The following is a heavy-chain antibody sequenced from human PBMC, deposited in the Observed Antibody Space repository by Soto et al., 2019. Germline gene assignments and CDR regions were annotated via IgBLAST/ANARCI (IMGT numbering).Heavy chain of an antibody. CDR3: ARTWGSTNVY. J-gene: IGHJ4*02. CDR1: GGSLSSYY. V-gene: IGHV4-59*01. Sequence: QVQLQESGPGLVKPSETLSLTCVVSGGSLSSYYWSWIRQPPGKGLEWIGYIYYSGSTNYNPSLKRRVTISIDTSKNQFSLKLSSVTAADTAVYYCARTWGSTNVYWGRGTLVTVSS. CDR2: IYYSGST. D-gene: IGHD3-16*01.